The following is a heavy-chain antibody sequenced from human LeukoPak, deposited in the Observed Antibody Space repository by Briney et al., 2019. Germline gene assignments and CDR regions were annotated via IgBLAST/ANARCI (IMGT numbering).Heavy chain of an antibody. D-gene: IGHD3-10*01. CDR1: QFTFSIYT. J-gene: IGHJ4*02. CDR3: VTSWVRQQRDF. Sequence: GGSLRLSCAASQFTFSIYTMNWVRQAPGKGLEWVADIEPDGSGKTYVDSVKGRFTISRDNAQQSLYLQMDTLTAEDTAVYYCVTSWVRQQRDFWGQGTLVTVSS. CDR2: IEPDGSGK. V-gene: IGHV3-7*01.